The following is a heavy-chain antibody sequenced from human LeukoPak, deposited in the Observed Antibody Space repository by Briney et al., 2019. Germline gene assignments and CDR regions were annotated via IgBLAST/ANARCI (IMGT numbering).Heavy chain of an antibody. D-gene: IGHD6-13*01. CDR2: IIPIFGTA. V-gene: IGHV1-69*13. CDR1: GGTFSSYA. J-gene: IGHJ4*02. Sequence: ASVKVSCKASGGTFSSYAISWARQAPGQGLEWMGGIIPIFGTANYAQKFQGRVTITADESTSTAYMELSSLRSEDTAVYYCARDGSAGGFDYWGQGTLVTVSS. CDR3: ARDGSAGGFDY.